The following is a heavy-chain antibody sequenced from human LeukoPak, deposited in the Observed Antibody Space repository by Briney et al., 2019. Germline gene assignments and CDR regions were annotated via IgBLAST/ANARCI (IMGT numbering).Heavy chain of an antibody. J-gene: IGHJ5*02. D-gene: IGHD2-2*01. CDR2: ISAYNGNT. Sequence: GASVKVSCKASGYTFTSYGISWVRQAPGQGLEWMGWISAYNGNTNYAQKLQGRVTMTTDTSTSTAYMELRSLRSDDTAVYYCARDGRRYCSSTSCPPDPWGQGTLVTVPS. V-gene: IGHV1-18*01. CDR1: GYTFTSYG. CDR3: ARDGRRYCSSTSCPPDP.